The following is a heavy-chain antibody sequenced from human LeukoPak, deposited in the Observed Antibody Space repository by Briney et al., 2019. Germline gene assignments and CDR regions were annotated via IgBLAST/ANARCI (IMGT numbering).Heavy chain of an antibody. CDR1: GFTFDDYG. V-gene: IGHV3-20*01. CDR3: ARRRGSGHYFDY. D-gene: IGHD3-16*01. J-gene: IGHJ4*02. Sequence: GGSLRLSCEVSGFTFDDYGMSWVRQAPGKGLEWVSVINWNGASTGYADSVKGRFTISRDNAKNSLYLQMNSLRAEDTALYHCARRRGSGHYFDYWGQGTLVTVSS. CDR2: INWNGAST.